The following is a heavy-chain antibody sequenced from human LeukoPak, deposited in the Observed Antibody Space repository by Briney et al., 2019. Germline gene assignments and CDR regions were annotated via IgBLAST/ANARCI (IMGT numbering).Heavy chain of an antibody. V-gene: IGHV3-15*05. J-gene: IGHJ4*02. D-gene: IGHD3-10*01. Sequence: PGGSLRLSCAASGFSFSRAWMSWVRQAPGKGLEWVGRIKSKSDGGTPDYAAPVKGRFTISRDDSKNTLFLQVNSLKIEDTAVYYCTTVTLRPVGLWGQGTLVTVSS. CDR2: IKSKSDGGTP. CDR3: TTVTLRPVGL. CDR1: GFSFSRAW.